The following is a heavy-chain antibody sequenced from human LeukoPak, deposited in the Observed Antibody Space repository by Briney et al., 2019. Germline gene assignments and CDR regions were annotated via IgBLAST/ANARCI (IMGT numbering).Heavy chain of an antibody. D-gene: IGHD1-26*01. CDR1: GFTFSTFW. V-gene: IGHV3-73*01. CDR3: TRVGPSTVVDY. J-gene: IGHJ4*02. Sequence: PGGSLRLSCAVSGFTFSTFWMSWVRQAPGKGLEWVGRIRSKPQSYATAYDESLKGRFTISRDDSKNTAYLQMSSLKIEDTAVYYCTRVGPSTVVDYWGQGTQVTVSS. CDR2: IRSKPQSYAT.